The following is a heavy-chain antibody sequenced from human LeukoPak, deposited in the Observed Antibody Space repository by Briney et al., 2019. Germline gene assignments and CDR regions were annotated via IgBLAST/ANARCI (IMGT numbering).Heavy chain of an antibody. Sequence: GGSLRLSCAASGFTFSSYGMHWVRQAPGKGLEWVAVISYDGSNKYYADSVKGRFTISRDNSKNTPYLQMNSLRAEDTAVYYCAKGPNYYDSSGYYPYYWGQGTLVTVSS. V-gene: IGHV3-30*18. D-gene: IGHD3-22*01. CDR3: AKGPNYYDSSGYYPYY. J-gene: IGHJ4*02. CDR1: GFTFSSYG. CDR2: ISYDGSNK.